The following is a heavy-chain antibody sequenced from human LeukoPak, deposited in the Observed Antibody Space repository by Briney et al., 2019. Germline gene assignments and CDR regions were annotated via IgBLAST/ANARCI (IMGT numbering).Heavy chain of an antibody. Sequence: ASVKVSCKASGYSFTTYGISWVRQAPGQGLEWMGWINPNSGGTNYAQKFQGRVTMTRDTSISTAYMELSRLRSDDTAVYYCARDPRTTLLGYYMDVWGKGTTVTVSS. J-gene: IGHJ6*03. V-gene: IGHV1-2*02. CDR1: GYSFTTYG. CDR2: INPNSGGT. CDR3: ARDPRTTLLGYYMDV. D-gene: IGHD4-17*01.